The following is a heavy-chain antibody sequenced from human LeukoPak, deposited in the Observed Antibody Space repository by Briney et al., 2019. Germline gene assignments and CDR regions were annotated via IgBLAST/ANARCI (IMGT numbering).Heavy chain of an antibody. CDR1: GYTFTSYY. J-gene: IGHJ4*02. CDR2: INPSGGST. CDR3: ARDPSSDSSWMRFDY. Sequence: WASVKVPCKASGYTFTSYYVHWVRQAPGQGLEWMGIINPSGGSTSYAQKFQGRVTMTRDTSTSTVYMELSSLRSEDTAVYYCARDPSSDSSWMRFDYWGQGTLVTVSS. D-gene: IGHD6-13*01. V-gene: IGHV1-46*01.